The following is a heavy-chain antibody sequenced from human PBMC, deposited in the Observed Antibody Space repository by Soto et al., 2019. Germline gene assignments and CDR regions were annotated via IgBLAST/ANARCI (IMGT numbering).Heavy chain of an antibody. V-gene: IGHV3-48*01. CDR2: ISSSSSTI. D-gene: IGHD3-22*01. CDR1: GFTFSSYS. J-gene: IGHJ4*02. Sequence: GGSLRLSCAASGFTFSSYSMNWVRQAPGKGLEWVSYISSSSSTIYYADSVKGRFTISRDNAKNSLYLQMNSLRAGDTAVYYCARDGGAGCITMIVVVITDDLFDYWGQGT. CDR3: ARDGGAGCITMIVVVITDDLFDY.